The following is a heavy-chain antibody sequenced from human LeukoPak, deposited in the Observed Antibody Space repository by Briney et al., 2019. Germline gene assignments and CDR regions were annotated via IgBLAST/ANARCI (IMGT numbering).Heavy chain of an antibody. CDR3: SYNSSGYYYQAFDP. CDR2: IIPIFGTA. V-gene: IGHV1-69*13. D-gene: IGHD3-22*01. CDR1: GGTFINYA. Sequence: ASVTVSFTSSGGTFINYAISWVRQAPGQGREWMGGIIPIFGTANYAQKFQGRVTITADESTSTAYMELSSLRSEDTAVYYCSYNSSGYYYQAFDPWGQGTLVTVSS. J-gene: IGHJ5*02.